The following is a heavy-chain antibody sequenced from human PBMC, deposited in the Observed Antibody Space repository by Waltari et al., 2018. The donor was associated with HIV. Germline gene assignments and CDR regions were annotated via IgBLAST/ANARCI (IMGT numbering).Heavy chain of an antibody. Sequence: EVILVESGGGLFRPGGSLRLSCAASGFTFTDYNRNWVRQGPGKGQGWVAAIVNLQKFIHYADSVNGRFNVSRDNARNSLYLQMNSLTAEGTAVYDCARAPPSGWSWFDSWVQGTLATFSP. CDR2: IVNLQKFI. CDR3: ARAPPSGWSWFDS. J-gene: IGHJ5*01. D-gene: IGHD6-19*01. CDR1: GFTFTDYN. V-gene: IGHV3-21*01.